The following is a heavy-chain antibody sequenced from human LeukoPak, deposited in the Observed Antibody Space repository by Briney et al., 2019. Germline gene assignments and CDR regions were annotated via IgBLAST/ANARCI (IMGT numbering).Heavy chain of an antibody. D-gene: IGHD2-2*01. J-gene: IGHJ5*02. CDR3: ARLVVVVPAAMVWLDP. Sequence: SETLSLTCAVYGGSFSGYYWSWIRQPPGKGLEWIGEINDSDVTDYNPSLKSRVTISVDTSKNQFSLKLSSVTAADTAVYYCARLVVVVPAAMVWLDPWGQGTLVTVSS. CDR1: GGSFSGYY. V-gene: IGHV4-34*01. CDR2: INDSDVT.